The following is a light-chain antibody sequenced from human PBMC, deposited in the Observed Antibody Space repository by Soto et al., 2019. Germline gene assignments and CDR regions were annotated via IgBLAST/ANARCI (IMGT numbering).Light chain of an antibody. CDR3: QHYENLPLT. J-gene: IGKJ4*01. CDR1: QDIRNS. CDR2: DAS. V-gene: IGKV1-33*01. Sequence: DIQMTQSPSSLSASVGDRVTITCQARQDIRNSLNWYQQKPGKATKLLIFDASYLETGVPSRFSGSGSGTDFTFSVSSLQPEDIATYYCQHYENLPLTFGGGTKLEI.